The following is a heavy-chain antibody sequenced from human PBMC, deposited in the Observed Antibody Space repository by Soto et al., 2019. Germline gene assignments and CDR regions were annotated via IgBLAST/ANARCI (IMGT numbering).Heavy chain of an antibody. Sequence: NPSETLSLTCAVSGYSISSGYYWGWIRQPPGKGLEWIGSIYHSGSTYYNPSLKSRVTISVDTSKNQFSLKLSSVTAADTAVYYCARDRGGDNGVTTGRGYYYGMDVWGQGTTVTVSS. CDR2: IYHSGST. V-gene: IGHV4-38-2*02. J-gene: IGHJ6*02. D-gene: IGHD4-4*01. CDR1: GYSISSGYY. CDR3: ARDRGGDNGVTTGRGYYYGMDV.